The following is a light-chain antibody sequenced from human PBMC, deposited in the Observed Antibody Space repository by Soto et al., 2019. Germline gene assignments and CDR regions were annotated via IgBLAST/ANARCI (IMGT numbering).Light chain of an antibody. V-gene: IGKV3-20*01. J-gene: IGKJ2*01. Sequence: EIVLTQSPGTLSLSPGERATLSCRASQSVSSSYLAWYQQKPGQAPRLLIHGASSRATGIPDRFRGSGSGTDFTLTISRLEPEDFAVYYCQQYGSSPYTFGQGTNLEIK. CDR1: QSVSSSY. CDR3: QQYGSSPYT. CDR2: GAS.